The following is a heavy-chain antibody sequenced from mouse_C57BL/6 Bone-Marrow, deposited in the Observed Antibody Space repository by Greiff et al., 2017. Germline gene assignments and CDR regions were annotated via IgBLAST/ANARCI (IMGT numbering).Heavy chain of an antibody. CDR1: GFNIKDDY. J-gene: IGHJ2*01. V-gene: IGHV14-4*01. Sequence: EVHLVESGAELVRPGASVKLSCTASGFNIKDDYMHWVKQRPEQGLEWIGWIDPENGDTEYASKFQGKATITADTSSNTAYLQLSSLTSEDTAVYYCTTGYYSNYVLFDYWGQGTTLTVSS. D-gene: IGHD2-5*01. CDR3: TTGYYSNYVLFDY. CDR2: IDPENGDT.